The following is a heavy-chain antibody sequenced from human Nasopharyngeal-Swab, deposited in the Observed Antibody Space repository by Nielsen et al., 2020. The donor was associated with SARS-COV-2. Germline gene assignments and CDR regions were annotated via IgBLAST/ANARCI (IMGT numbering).Heavy chain of an antibody. Sequence: PGKGLEWIGFIYYSGTTSYNPSLMSRVTITVDTSKNQFSLDLNSVTAADTAVYYCAGGTYYYYVMDVWGQGITVTVSS. V-gene: IGHV4-59*13. CDR2: IYYSGTT. D-gene: IGHD1-7*01. J-gene: IGHJ6*02. CDR3: AGGTYYYYVMDV.